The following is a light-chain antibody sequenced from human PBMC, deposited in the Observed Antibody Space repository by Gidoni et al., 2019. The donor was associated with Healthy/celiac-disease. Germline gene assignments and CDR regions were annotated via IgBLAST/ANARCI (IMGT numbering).Light chain of an antibody. V-gene: IGKV3D-15*01. CDR3: QHYNNWSGT. CDR1: QSVNSN. J-gene: IGKJ2*01. CDR2: GAS. Sequence: EIVMTQSPATLSVSPGERATLSCRASQSVNSNLAWYQQKPGQAPRLLIYGASTRATGIPARFSGSGSGTEFTLTISSLQSEDFAVYYCQHYNNWSGTFGQGTKLEIK.